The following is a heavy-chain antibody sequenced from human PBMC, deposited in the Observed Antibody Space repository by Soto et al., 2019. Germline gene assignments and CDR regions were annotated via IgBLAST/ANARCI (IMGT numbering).Heavy chain of an antibody. CDR2: ISYDGSNK. V-gene: IGHV3-30*18. CDR1: GFTFSSYG. D-gene: IGHD3-9*01. CDR3: AKDRDYDILTGPMGGYYFDY. J-gene: IGHJ4*02. Sequence: GGSLRLSCAASGFTFSSYGMHWVRQAPGKGLEWVAVISYDGSNKYYADSVKGRFTISRDNSKNTLYLQMNSLRAEDTAVYYCAKDRDYDILTGPMGGYYFDYWGQGPLVTVSS.